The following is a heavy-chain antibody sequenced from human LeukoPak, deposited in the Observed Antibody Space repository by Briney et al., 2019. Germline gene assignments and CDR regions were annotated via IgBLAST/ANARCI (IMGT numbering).Heavy chain of an antibody. CDR3: ARHVVGPFDY. Sequence: SETLSLTCTVSGGSISSSSYYWGWIRQPPGKGLEWIGSIYYSGSTYYNPSLKGRVTISVDTSKNQFSLKLSSVTAADTAVYYCARHVVGPFDYWGQGTLVTVSS. J-gene: IGHJ4*02. D-gene: IGHD3-16*02. V-gene: IGHV4-39*01. CDR1: GGSISSSSYY. CDR2: IYYSGST.